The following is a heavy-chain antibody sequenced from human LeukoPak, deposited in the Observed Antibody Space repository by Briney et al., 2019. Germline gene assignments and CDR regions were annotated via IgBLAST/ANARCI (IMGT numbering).Heavy chain of an antibody. V-gene: IGHV3-73*01. CDR1: GFTFSGSA. J-gene: IGHJ4*02. D-gene: IGHD6-19*01. Sequence: GSLRLSCAASGFTFSGSAMHWVRPASGKGLEWVGRIRSKANSYATAYAASVKGRFTISRDDSKNMAYLQMNSRKTEDTAVYYCTRLGYSSGWTPFDYWGQGTLVTVSS. CDR2: IRSKANSYAT. CDR3: TRLGYSSGWTPFDY.